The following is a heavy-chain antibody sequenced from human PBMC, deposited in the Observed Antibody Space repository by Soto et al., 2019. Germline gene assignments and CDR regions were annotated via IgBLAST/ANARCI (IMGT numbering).Heavy chain of an antibody. V-gene: IGHV5-51*01. CDR1: GYRFTTYW. J-gene: IGHJ6*02. CDR3: ARHGWTGSAYYYGMDV. Sequence: RGESLKISCKGSGYRFTTYWIGWVRQMPGKGLEWMGIIYPGDSDTRYSPSFQGQVTISADKSISTAYLQWSSLKVSDTAMYYCARHGWTGSAYYYGMDVWGQGTTVTVSS. CDR2: IYPGDSDT. D-gene: IGHD3-9*01.